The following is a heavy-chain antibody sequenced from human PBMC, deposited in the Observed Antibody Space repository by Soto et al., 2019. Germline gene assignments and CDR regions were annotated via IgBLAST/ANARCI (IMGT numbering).Heavy chain of an antibody. CDR1: GFTFSSYE. CDR3: ARLEYSSLDDAFDM. J-gene: IGHJ3*02. D-gene: IGHD6-6*01. V-gene: IGHV3-48*03. Sequence: GGSLRLSCAASGFTFSSYEMNWVRQAPGKGLEWVSYISSSGSTIYYADSVKGRFSISRDNAKNSLYLQMNSLRAEDPAVYFCARLEYSSLDDAFDMWGQGTMVTVSS. CDR2: ISSSGSTI.